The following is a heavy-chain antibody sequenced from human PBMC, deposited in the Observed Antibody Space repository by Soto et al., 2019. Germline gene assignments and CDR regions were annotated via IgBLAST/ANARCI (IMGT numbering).Heavy chain of an antibody. Sequence: QITLKESGPALVKPTQTLTLTCTFSGFSLSTSGVGVGWIRQPPGKALEWLALIIWDVDKRYSPSLKSRLTITKDTSKNQVVLTRSDMAPLDTGTNYCAPGRCGVDGLQSDSSHDYYGMEVWGQGTTVTV. CDR2: IIWDVDK. CDR3: APGRCGVDGLQSDSSHDYYGMEV. D-gene: IGHD2-21*02. J-gene: IGHJ6*02. V-gene: IGHV2-5*02. CDR1: GFSLSTSGVG.